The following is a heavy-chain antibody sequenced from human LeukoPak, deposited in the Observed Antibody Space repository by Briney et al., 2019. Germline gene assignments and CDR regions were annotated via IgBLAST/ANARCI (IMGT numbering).Heavy chain of an antibody. D-gene: IGHD4-23*01. CDR3: ARGGGHLDC. CDR2: IKQDGSDK. CDR1: GFTFSNYW. Sequence: PGGSLRLSCAASGFTFSNYWIHWVRQAPGKGLEWVANIKQDGSDKYYLTSVRGRFTISRDNAKNSLFLQMNSLRVEDTAVYYCARGGGHLDCWGQGTLVTVSS. J-gene: IGHJ4*02. V-gene: IGHV3-7*03.